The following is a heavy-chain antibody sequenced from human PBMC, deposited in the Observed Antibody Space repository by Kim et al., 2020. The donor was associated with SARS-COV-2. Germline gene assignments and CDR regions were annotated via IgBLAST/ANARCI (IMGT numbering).Heavy chain of an antibody. J-gene: IGHJ6*02. CDR2: IWYDGSNK. Sequence: GGSLRLSCAASGFTFSSYGMHWVRQAPGKGLEWVAVIWYDGSNKYYADSVKGRFTISRDNSKNTLYLQMNSLRAEDTAVYYCARETIAVAGPDKGLGMDVWGQGTTVTVSS. V-gene: IGHV3-33*01. D-gene: IGHD6-19*01. CDR3: ARETIAVAGPDKGLGMDV. CDR1: GFTFSSYG.